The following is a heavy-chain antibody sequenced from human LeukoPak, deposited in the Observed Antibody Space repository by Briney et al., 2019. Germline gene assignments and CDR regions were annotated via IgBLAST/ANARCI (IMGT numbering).Heavy chain of an antibody. CDR2: ISSSSSTI. J-gene: IGHJ5*02. D-gene: IGHD6-13*01. Sequence: GGSLRLSCAASGFTFSSYRMNWVRQAPGMGLEWVSYISSSSSTIYYADSVKGRFTISRDNAKNSLYLQMNSLRDEDTAVYYCARETGSWPNWFDPWGQGTLVTVSS. V-gene: IGHV3-48*02. CDR3: ARETGSWPNWFDP. CDR1: GFTFSSYR.